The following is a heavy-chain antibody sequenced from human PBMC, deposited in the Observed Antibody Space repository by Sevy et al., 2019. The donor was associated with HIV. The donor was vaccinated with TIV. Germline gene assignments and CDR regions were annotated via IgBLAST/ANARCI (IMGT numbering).Heavy chain of an antibody. CDR1: GFTFSSYA. CDR2: ISYDGSNK. V-gene: IGHV3-30-3*01. J-gene: IGHJ4*02. Sequence: GGSLRLSCAASGFTFSSYAMHWVRQAPGKGLEWVAVISYDGSNKYYADSVKGRFTISRDNSKKTLYLQMNSLRAEDTAVYYCARARAGNIAVGEGPYWGQGTLVTVSS. CDR3: ARARAGNIAVGEGPY. D-gene: IGHD6-19*01.